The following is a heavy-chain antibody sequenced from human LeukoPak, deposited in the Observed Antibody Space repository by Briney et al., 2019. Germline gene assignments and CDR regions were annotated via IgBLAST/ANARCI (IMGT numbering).Heavy chain of an antibody. CDR3: AREEDYGDHEGAYFDN. J-gene: IGHJ4*02. D-gene: IGHD4-17*01. V-gene: IGHV3-30*04. Sequence: GTSLRLSCAASGFTFSNFAMNWVRQAPGKGLEWVAFISHNGRHKEYADSVKGRFTISRDNSKDTLYVQVNSLRAEDTAVYYCAREEDYGDHEGAYFDNRGQGTLGTVS. CDR2: ISHNGRHK. CDR1: GFTFSNFA.